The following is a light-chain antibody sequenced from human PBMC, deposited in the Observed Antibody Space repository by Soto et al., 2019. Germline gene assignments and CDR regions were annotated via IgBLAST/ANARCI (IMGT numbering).Light chain of an antibody. V-gene: IGKV3-20*01. CDR1: QSVSGY. CDR3: QQYGSSPRT. CDR2: DAS. J-gene: IGKJ1*01. Sequence: EIVLPQSPANLSLSPGERATLSCRASQSVSGYLAWYKQKPGQAPKLLIFDASNRATGIPARFSGSGSGTDFTLTISRLEPEDFAVYYCQQYGSSPRTFGQGTKVDIK.